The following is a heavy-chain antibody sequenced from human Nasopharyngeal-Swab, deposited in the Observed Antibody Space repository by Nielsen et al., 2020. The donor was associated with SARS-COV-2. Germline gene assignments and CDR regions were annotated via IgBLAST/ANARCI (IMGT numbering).Heavy chain of an antibody. CDR1: GFSLSSYE. CDR2: IGSFGNTI. CDR3: ARGDSSGLPQAVYGMDV. D-gene: IGHD3-22*01. J-gene: IGHJ6*02. V-gene: IGHV3-48*03. Sequence: GESLKISCAASGFSLSSYEMNWVRQAPGKGLEWVSYIGSFGNTIYSDSVKGRITVSRDNAKNSLYLQMNSLRAEDTAVYYCARGDSSGLPQAVYGMDVWGQGTTVSVSS.